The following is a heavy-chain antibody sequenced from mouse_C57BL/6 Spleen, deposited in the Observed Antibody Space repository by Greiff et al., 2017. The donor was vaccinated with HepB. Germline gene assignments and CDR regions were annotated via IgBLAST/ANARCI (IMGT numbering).Heavy chain of an antibody. CDR2: IHPNSGST. CDR1: GYTFTSYW. CDR3: ARSNYSNYIWYFDV. J-gene: IGHJ1*03. D-gene: IGHD2-5*01. Sequence: QVQLQQPGAELVKPGASVKLSCKASGYTFTSYWMHWVKQRPGQGLEWIGMIHPNSGSTNYNEKFKSKATLTVDKSSSTAYMQLSSLTSEDSAVYYGARSNYSNYIWYFDVWGTGTTVTVSS. V-gene: IGHV1-64*01.